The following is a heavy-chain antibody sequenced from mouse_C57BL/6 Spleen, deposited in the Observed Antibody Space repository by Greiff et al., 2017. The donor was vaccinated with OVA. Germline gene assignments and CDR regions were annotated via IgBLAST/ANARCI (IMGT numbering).Heavy chain of an antibody. CDR1: GFTFTDYY. CDR3: ARSSNLYYYAMDY. Sequence: EVKVVESGGGLVQPGGSLSLSCAASGFTFTDYYMSWVRQPPGKALEWLGFIRNKANGYTTEYSASVKGRFTISRDNSQSILYLQMNALRAEDSATYYCARSSNLYYYAMDYWGQGTSVTVSS. V-gene: IGHV7-3*01. J-gene: IGHJ4*01. CDR2: IRNKANGYTT. D-gene: IGHD2-1*01.